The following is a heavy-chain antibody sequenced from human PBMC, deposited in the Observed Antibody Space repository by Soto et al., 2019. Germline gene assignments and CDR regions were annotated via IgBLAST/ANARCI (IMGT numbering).Heavy chain of an antibody. J-gene: IGHJ4*02. CDR1: GFTFSDYY. V-gene: IGHV3-11*06. D-gene: IGHD5-18*01. Sequence: PGGSLRLSCAASGFTFSDYYMSWIRQAPGKGLEWVSYISSSSSYTNYADSVKGRFTISRDNAKNSLYLQMNSLRAEDTAVYYCARDSVGDTAMVTDWGQGTLVTVSS. CDR2: ISSSSSYT. CDR3: ARDSVGDTAMVTD.